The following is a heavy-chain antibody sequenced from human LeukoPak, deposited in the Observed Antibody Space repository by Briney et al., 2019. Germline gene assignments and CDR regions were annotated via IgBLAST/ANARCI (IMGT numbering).Heavy chain of an antibody. J-gene: IGHJ4*02. Sequence: SETLSLTCTVSGASLRGYYWTWIRQPPGKGLEWIGYNSYSRSTNYNPSLKSRVTISVDTSKNQFSLNLTSVTAADTAVYYCARSYYGSEFDYWGQGTLVTVSS. CDR3: ARSYYGSEFDY. CDR2: NSYSRST. V-gene: IGHV4-59*08. CDR1: GASLRGYY. D-gene: IGHD3-10*01.